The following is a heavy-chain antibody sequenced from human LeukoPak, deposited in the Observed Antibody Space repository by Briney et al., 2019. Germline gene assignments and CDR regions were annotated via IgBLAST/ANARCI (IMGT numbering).Heavy chain of an antibody. CDR2: IYYDGSNQ. Sequence: GGSLRLSCVVSGLRFRNYGMHWVRQAPGKGLEWVAVIYYDGSNQYYVDSVKGRFTVSRDNAKNTLYLQMDSLRAEDTAVYYCATDRNSGRYYDYWGQGTLVTVSS. D-gene: IGHD1-26*01. V-gene: IGHV3-33*01. CDR1: GLRFRNYG. CDR3: ATDRNSGRYYDY. J-gene: IGHJ4*02.